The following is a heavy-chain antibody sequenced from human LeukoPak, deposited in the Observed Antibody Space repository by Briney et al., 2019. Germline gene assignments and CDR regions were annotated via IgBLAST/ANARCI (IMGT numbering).Heavy chain of an antibody. CDR3: TREADIVATITDY. CDR2: IRSKAYGGTT. Sequence: GGSLRLSCTASGFTFGDYAMSWVRQAPGKGLEWVGFIRSKAYGGTTEYAASVKGRFTISRDDSKSIAYLQMNSLKTEDTAVYYCTREADIVATITDYWGQGTLVTVSS. CDR1: GFTFGDYA. V-gene: IGHV3-49*04. D-gene: IGHD5-12*01. J-gene: IGHJ4*02.